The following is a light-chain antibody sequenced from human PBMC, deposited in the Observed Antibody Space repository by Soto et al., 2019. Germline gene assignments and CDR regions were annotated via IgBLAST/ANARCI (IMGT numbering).Light chain of an antibody. J-gene: IGLJ2*01. CDR3: SSDTSSRKVV. V-gene: IGLV2-14*01. Sequence: QSVLTQPPSVSGSPGQSITISCTGTSSDVGGYNYVSWYQQHPGKAPKLMIYEVSNRPSGVSNRFSGSKSGNTASLTISGLQAEDEAGYDCSSDTSSRKVVFGGGTKLTVL. CDR1: SSDVGGYNY. CDR2: EVS.